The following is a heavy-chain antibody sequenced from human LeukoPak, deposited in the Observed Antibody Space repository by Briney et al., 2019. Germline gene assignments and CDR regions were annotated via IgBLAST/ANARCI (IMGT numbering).Heavy chain of an antibody. V-gene: IGHV1-18*01. Sequence: ASVKVSCKASGYTFTSYGISWVRQAPGQGLEWMGWISAYNGNTNYAQKLQGRVTMTTDTSTSTAYMELRSLRSDDTAVYYCARDVAARFGELLLDVFDIWGQGTMVTVSS. J-gene: IGHJ3*02. CDR2: ISAYNGNT. CDR3: ARDVAARFGELLLDVFDI. D-gene: IGHD3-10*01. CDR1: GYTFTSYG.